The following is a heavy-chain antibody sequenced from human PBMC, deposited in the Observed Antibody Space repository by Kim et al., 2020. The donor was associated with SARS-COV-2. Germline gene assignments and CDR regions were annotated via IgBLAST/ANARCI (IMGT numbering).Heavy chain of an antibody. J-gene: IGHJ6*02. CDR2: IYSGGSST. CDR3: AKDGLAVVPWDYYYGMDV. D-gene: IGHD2-2*01. Sequence: GGSLRLSCAASGFTFSSYAMSWVRQAPGKGLEWVSVIYSGGSSTYYADSVKGRFTISRDNSKNTLYLQMNSLRAEDTAVYYCAKDGLAVVPWDYYYGMDVWGQGTTVTVSS. V-gene: IGHV3-23*03. CDR1: GFTFSSYA.